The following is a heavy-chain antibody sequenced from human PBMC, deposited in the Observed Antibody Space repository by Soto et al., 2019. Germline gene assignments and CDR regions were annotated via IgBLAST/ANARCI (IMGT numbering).Heavy chain of an antibody. CDR3: ARGPSSGWYFDY. CDR1: GGSISSSNW. D-gene: IGHD6-19*01. V-gene: IGHV4-4*02. J-gene: IGHJ4*02. CDR2: IYHSGST. Sequence: QVQLQGSGPGLVKPSGTLSLTCAVSGGSISSSNWWSWVRQPPGKGLAWIGEIYHSGSTTYNTSLKSRVTIAVDKSKNQFSLKLSSVTAADTAVYYCARGPSSGWYFDYWGKGTLVTVSS.